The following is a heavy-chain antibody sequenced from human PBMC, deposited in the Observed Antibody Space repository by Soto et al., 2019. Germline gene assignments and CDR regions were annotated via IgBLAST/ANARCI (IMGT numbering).Heavy chain of an antibody. CDR3: ARVQSGSYALYYFDY. V-gene: IGHV4-59*01. J-gene: IGHJ4*02. Sequence: NPSETLSLTCTVSGGSISGYYWSWIRQPPGQGLEWIGYVYYSGSTNYNPSLKSRVTISVDKSKNQISLKLSSVTAEDTAVYFCARVQSGSYALYYFDYWGQGTLVTVSS. CDR2: VYYSGST. D-gene: IGHD1-26*01. CDR1: GGSISGYY.